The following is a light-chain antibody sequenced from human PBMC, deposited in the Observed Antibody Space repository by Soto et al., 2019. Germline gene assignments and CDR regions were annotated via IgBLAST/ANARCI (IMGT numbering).Light chain of an antibody. J-gene: IGLJ1*01. Sequence: QSALTQPRSVSASPGQSVTISCTGTSSDVGGYNYVSWYQQHPGKAPKLMIYDVDKRPSGVPDRFSGSKSGNTASLTISGLQAEDEADYYCCSYAGSYTYVFGTGTKLTVL. CDR2: DVD. CDR3: CSYAGSYTYV. V-gene: IGLV2-11*01. CDR1: SSDVGGYNY.